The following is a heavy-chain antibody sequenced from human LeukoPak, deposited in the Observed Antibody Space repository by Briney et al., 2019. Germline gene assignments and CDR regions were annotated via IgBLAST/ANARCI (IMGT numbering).Heavy chain of an antibody. CDR1: GFPFSDYY. D-gene: IGHD7-27*01. Sequence: GGSLRLSCAASGFPFSDYYMTWIRQAPGKGLEWVSYISSSSIYTNYADSVKGRFTISRDNTKNSLYLQMNTLRAEDTAVYYCARDGDGRYGEDYFDYWGQGTLVTVSS. J-gene: IGHJ4*02. V-gene: IGHV3-11*06. CDR3: ARDGDGRYGEDYFDY. CDR2: ISSSSIYT.